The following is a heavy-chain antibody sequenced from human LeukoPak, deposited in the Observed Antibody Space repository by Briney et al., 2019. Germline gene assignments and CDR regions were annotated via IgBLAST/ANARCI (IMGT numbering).Heavy chain of an antibody. V-gene: IGHV3-21*01. D-gene: IGHD2-8*01. CDR2: ISSSSSYI. CDR1: GFTFSSYS. CDR3: ARDGTRTFDY. Sequence: GGSLRLSCAASGFTFSSYSMNWVRQAPGKGLEWVSSISSSSSYIYYADSVKGRFTISRDNAKNSLYLQMNSLRAEDTAAYYCARDGTRTFDYWGQGTLVIVSS. J-gene: IGHJ4*02.